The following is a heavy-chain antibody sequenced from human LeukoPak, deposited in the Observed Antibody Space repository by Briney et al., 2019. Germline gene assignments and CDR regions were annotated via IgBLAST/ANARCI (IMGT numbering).Heavy chain of an antibody. CDR1: GGSFSSSSYY. Sequence: SETLALTCTVSGGSFSSSSYYWGWIRQPPGKGLEWIGNIYYSGNTYHNPSLKSRVTISVDTSKNQFSLKLDSVTAADTAVYYCAKDYLNWFDPWGQGTLVTVSS. V-gene: IGHV4-39*02. CDR2: IYYSGNT. CDR3: AKDYLNWFDP. D-gene: IGHD2/OR15-2a*01. J-gene: IGHJ5*02.